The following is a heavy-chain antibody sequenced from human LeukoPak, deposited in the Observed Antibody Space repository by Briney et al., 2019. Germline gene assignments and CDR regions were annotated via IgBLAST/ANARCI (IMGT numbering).Heavy chain of an antibody. D-gene: IGHD4-11*01. J-gene: IGHJ4*02. Sequence: PGGSLRLSCAASGFTFSSYWMSWVRQAPGKGLEWVSATDSGGSTSYADSVKGRFTISRDTSKNTLYLQMNGLRAEDTAVYYCARLGDYSNKDWGQGTLVTVSS. V-gene: IGHV3-53*01. CDR1: GFTFSSYW. CDR2: TDSGGST. CDR3: ARLGDYSNKD.